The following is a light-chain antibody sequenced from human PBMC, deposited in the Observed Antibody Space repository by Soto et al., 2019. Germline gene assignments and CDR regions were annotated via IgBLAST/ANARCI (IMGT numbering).Light chain of an antibody. CDR2: EVT. CDR3: SSYTTRTTVI. J-gene: IGLJ2*01. V-gene: IGLV2-14*01. CDR1: TSDIGAYNY. Sequence: QSVLTQPASVSGSPGQSITISCTGTTSDIGAYNYVSWYQHYPGKAPKLLIYEVTNRPSGVSNRFSGPKSGSTASLTISGLQAEDEADYYCSSYTTRTTVIFGGGTQLTVL.